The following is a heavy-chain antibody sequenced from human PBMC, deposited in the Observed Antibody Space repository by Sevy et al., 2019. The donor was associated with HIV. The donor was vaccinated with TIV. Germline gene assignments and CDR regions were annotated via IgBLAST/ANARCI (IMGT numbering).Heavy chain of an antibody. D-gene: IGHD6-13*01. CDR2: ISYDGSNK. J-gene: IGHJ6*02. V-gene: IGHV3-30*18. CDR1: GFTFSSYG. Sequence: GGSLRLSCAASGFTFSSYGMHWVRQAPGKGLEWVAVISYDGSNKYYADSVKGRFTISRDNSKNTLYRQMNSLGAEDTAVYYCAKDQDGGSSWKGNYYYYGMDVWGQGTTVTVSS. CDR3: AKDQDGGSSWKGNYYYYGMDV.